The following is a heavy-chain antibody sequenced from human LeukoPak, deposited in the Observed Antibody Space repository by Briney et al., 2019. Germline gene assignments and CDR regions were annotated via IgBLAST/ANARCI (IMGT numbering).Heavy chain of an antibody. D-gene: IGHD6-19*01. CDR2: ISSSSSMI. V-gene: IGHV3-48*01. CDR3: ARDRYSSGWNDAFDI. J-gene: IGHJ3*02. Sequence: GGSLRLSCAASGFTFSSYSMNWVRQAPGKGLEWLSYISSSSSMIYYADSVKGRFTVSRDNAKNSPYLQMNSLRAEDTAVYYCARDRYSSGWNDAFDIWGQGTMVTVSS. CDR1: GFTFSSYS.